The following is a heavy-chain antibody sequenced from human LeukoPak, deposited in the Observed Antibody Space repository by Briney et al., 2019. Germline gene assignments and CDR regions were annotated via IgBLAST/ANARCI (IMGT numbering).Heavy chain of an antibody. CDR1: GFTFSDYY. J-gene: IGHJ4*02. Sequence: PGGSLRLSCAASGFTFSDYYMSWIRQAPGKGLEWVSYISSSGDSIYYADSVKGRFTISRDNAKNSLYLQMNSLRAEDTAVYCCARHSSGYFRLDYWSQGTLVTVSS. D-gene: IGHD3-22*01. CDR2: ISSSGDSI. CDR3: ARHSSGYFRLDY. V-gene: IGHV3-11*01.